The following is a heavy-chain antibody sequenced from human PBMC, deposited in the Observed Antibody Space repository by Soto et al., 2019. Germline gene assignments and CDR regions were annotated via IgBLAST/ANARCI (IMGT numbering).Heavy chain of an antibody. V-gene: IGHV3-15*07. D-gene: IGHD3-3*01. CDR1: GFTFSNAW. J-gene: IGHJ6*02. CDR3: VKIYDFWSGFGYYYGMDV. Sequence: GGSLRLSCAASGFTFSNAWMNWVRQAPGKGLEWVGRIKSKTDGGTTDYAAPVKGRFTISRDDSKNTLYLQMNSLKTEDTAVYYCVKIYDFWSGFGYYYGMDVWGQGTTVTGS. CDR2: IKSKTDGGTT.